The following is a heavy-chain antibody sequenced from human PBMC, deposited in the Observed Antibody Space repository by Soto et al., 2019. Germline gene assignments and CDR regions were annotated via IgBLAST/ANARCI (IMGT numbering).Heavy chain of an antibody. CDR2: IYHSGST. CDR1: GGSISSSNW. V-gene: IGHV4-4*02. J-gene: IGHJ3*02. CDR3: ARGHSSGWIDAFDI. Sequence: PSETLSLTCAVSGGSISSSNWWSWVRQPPGKGLEWIGEIYHSGSTNYNPSLKSRVTISVDKSKNQFSLKLSSVTAADTAVYYCARGHSSGWIDAFDIWGQGTMVTVSS. D-gene: IGHD6-19*01.